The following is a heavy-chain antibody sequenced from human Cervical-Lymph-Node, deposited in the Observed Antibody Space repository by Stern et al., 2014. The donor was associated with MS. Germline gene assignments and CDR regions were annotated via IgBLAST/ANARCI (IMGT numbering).Heavy chain of an antibody. CDR1: GGSISNFY. CDR2: IYYNGRT. CDR3: ARGAKPWYFDL. V-gene: IGHV4-59*01. J-gene: IGHJ2*01. Sequence: ESGPGLVKPSETLSLTCTVSGGSISNFYWSWIRLPPGSGPEWIGYIYYNGRTDYSPSLKSRVTISVETSRSQFSLYLNSVTTADTAVYYCARGAKPWYFDLWGRGTLVAVSS.